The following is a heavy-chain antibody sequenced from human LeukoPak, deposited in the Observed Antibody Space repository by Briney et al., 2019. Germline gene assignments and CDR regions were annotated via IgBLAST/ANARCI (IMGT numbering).Heavy chain of an antibody. D-gene: IGHD6-19*01. CDR1: GFAFSSYA. CDR3: AKEGSSGWYNEPTYFDY. Sequence: GGSLRLSCSASGFAFSSYAMYWVRQAPGKGLEYVSAITSNGGSTYYADSVKGRFTISRDNSKNTLYLQMNSLRAEDTAVYYCAKEGSSGWYNEPTYFDYWGQGTLVTVSS. CDR2: ITSNGGST. J-gene: IGHJ4*02. V-gene: IGHV3-64*04.